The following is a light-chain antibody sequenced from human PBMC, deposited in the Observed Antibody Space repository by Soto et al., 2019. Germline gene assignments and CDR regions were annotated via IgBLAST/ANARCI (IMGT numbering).Light chain of an antibody. CDR1: QGINSF. V-gene: IGKV1-27*01. CDR3: QKYNSGLT. CDR2: AAS. Sequence: DIQMTQSPSSLSASVGDRVTITCRASQGINSFLAWYQQKPGKVPKLLIYAASTLQSGVPSRFSGSGSGTDFTLTISSLQPEDVATYYCQKYNSGLTFGPGTKVDIK. J-gene: IGKJ3*01.